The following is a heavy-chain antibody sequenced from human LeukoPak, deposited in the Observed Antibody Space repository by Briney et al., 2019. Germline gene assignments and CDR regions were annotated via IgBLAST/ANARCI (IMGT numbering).Heavy chain of an antibody. CDR1: GFTFSTYW. J-gene: IGHJ6*02. D-gene: IGHD3-3*01. Sequence: GGSLRLSCAASGFTFSTYWMTWVRQAPGKGLEWVANIKRDGTEKYSVDSVKGRFAISRDNAKSSLFLQMNSLRAEDSAVYYCARDPPHYDFWSGYYTEDHYYYYYGMDVWGQGTTVTVSS. CDR3: ARDPPHYDFWSGYYTEDHYYYYYGMDV. CDR2: IKRDGTEK. V-gene: IGHV3-7*01.